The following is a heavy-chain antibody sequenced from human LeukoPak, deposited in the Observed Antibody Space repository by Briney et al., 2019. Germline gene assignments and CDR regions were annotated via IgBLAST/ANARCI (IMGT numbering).Heavy chain of an antibody. J-gene: IGHJ4*02. CDR1: GFTFSTYA. CDR2: ISNTGGFT. Sequence: LPGGSLRLSCVTSGFTFSTYAMSWVRQAPGKGLEWVCSISNTGGFTYHADSMEGRFTISRDNSKNTLFLQMKSLRGDDTAVYYCATGGSMAHEGIHSWGQGTLVIVSS. CDR3: ATGGSMAHEGIHS. V-gene: IGHV3-23*01. D-gene: IGHD2/OR15-2a*01.